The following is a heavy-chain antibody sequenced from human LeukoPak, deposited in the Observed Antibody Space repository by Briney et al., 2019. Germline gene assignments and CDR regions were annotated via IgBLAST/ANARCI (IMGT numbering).Heavy chain of an antibody. CDR2: INHSGST. D-gene: IGHD4-17*01. Sequence: SETLSLTCTVSGGSISSSSYYWGWIRQPPGKGLEWIGEINHSGSTNYNPSLKSRVTISVDTSKNQFSLKLSSVTAADTAVYYCASTPTTVTPNAHYYYYGMDVWGQGTTVTVSS. J-gene: IGHJ6*02. V-gene: IGHV4-39*07. CDR1: GGSISSSSYY. CDR3: ASTPTTVTPNAHYYYYGMDV.